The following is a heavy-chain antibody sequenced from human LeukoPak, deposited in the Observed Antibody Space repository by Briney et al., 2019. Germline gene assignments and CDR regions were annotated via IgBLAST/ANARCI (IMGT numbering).Heavy chain of an antibody. D-gene: IGHD2-8*01. CDR3: ARGVPLGYCTYGVCYPPYYFDY. J-gene: IGHJ4*02. V-gene: IGHV1-8*03. Sequence: ASVKVSCKASGYTFTGYYMHWVRQAPGQGLEWMGWVNPRSGNAGYLQKFQGRLTITRDTSIDTAYMDLSSLSSEDTAVYYCARGVPLGYCTYGVCYPPYYFDYWGQGTLVTASS. CDR2: VNPRSGNA. CDR1: GYTFTGYY.